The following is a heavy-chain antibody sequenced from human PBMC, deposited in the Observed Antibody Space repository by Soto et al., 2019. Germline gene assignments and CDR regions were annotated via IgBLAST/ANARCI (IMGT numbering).Heavy chain of an antibody. CDR2: IYHSGST. Sequence: QLQLQESGSGLVKPSQTLSLTCAVSGGSISSGGYSWSWIRRPPGKGLEWIGYIYHSGSTYYNPSLKSRVTISVDRSKNQFSLKLSSVTAADTAVYYCARADDYGDYGPCAFDIWGQGTMVTVSS. CDR1: GGSISSGGYS. CDR3: ARADDYGDYGPCAFDI. V-gene: IGHV4-30-2*01. J-gene: IGHJ3*02. D-gene: IGHD4-17*01.